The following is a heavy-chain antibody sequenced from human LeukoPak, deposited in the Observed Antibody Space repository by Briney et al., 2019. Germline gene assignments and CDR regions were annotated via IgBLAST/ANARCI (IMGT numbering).Heavy chain of an antibody. Sequence: PGRSLRLSCAASGFTISSYGMHWVRQAPGKGLEWVSAISNRGSTINYADSVKGRFTISRDNSKNTLYLQMNGLRVEDTAVYYCAKEGPYCGGDCYGVFDCWGQGTLVTVSS. V-gene: IGHV3-23*01. D-gene: IGHD2-21*02. CDR3: AKEGPYCGGDCYGVFDC. J-gene: IGHJ4*02. CDR1: GFTISSYG. CDR2: ISNRGSTI.